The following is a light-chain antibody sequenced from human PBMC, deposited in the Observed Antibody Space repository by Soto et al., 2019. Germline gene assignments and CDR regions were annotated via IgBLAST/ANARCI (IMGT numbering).Light chain of an antibody. Sequence: EVLIRQSPATLSVSPGEGATLSCRASQGIGDTLAWYQHKPGQTPRLLIYDTSNRATGVPSRFSGSGSGTEFTLTISSLQPDYFATYYCQQYNSYSFGQGTKVDIK. CDR1: QGIGDT. J-gene: IGKJ1*01. CDR2: DTS. V-gene: IGKV3-15*01. CDR3: QQYNSYS.